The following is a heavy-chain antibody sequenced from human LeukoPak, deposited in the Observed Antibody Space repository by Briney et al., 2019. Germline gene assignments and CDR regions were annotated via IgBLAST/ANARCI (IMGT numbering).Heavy chain of an antibody. CDR2: ISYDGNKK. D-gene: IGHD6-19*01. Sequence: GGSLRLSCAASGFVFSGYGIHWVRQAPGKGLEWVAFISYDGNKKDYADSVRGRFTISRDNSNNMLYLQMDSLGAEDTAVYYCAKDRYSGWYVYFQHWGQGTLVTVSS. CDR1: GFVFSGYG. CDR3: AKDRYSGWYVYFQH. J-gene: IGHJ1*01. V-gene: IGHV3-30*18.